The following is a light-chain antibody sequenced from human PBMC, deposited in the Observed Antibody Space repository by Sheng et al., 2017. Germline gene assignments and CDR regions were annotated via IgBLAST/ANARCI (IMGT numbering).Light chain of an antibody. V-gene: IGKV3-20*01. CDR2: DTS. Sequence: EIVLTQSPGTLSLSPGERATLSCRASQSVDGNFLAWFQQKPGQAPRLLIYDTSSRVTGIPERFSGSGSGTDFTLTIRRLEPEDSAVYYCQQYITAPLTFGGGTKVEIK. J-gene: IGKJ4*01. CDR1: QSVDGNF. CDR3: QQYITAPLT.